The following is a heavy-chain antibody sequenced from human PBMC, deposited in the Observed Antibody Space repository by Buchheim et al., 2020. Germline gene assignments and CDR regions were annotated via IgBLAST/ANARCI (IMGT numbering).Heavy chain of an antibody. D-gene: IGHD2-15*01. V-gene: IGHV3-72*01. CDR3: ARDLYSSGAFFDY. J-gene: IGHJ4*02. CDR2: IRNKGNSYTT. Sequence: VQLVESGGGLVQPGGSLRLSCAASGFTFSDHYMDWVRQAPGKGLEWVGRIRNKGNSYTTEYAASVKGRLTISRDASKNSLYLQMNSLKTEDTAVYYCARDLYSSGAFFDYWGQGTL. CDR1: GFTFSDHY.